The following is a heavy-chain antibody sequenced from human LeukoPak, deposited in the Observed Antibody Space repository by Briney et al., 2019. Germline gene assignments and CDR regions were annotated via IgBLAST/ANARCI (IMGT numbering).Heavy chain of an antibody. J-gene: IGHJ4*02. CDR2: ISGSGGST. D-gene: IGHD3-16*01. CDR3: TKDRLGWGVGDGY. CDR1: GFTFSSYA. V-gene: IGHV3-23*01. Sequence: AGGSLRLSCAASGFTFSSYAMSWARQAPGKGLEWVSAISGSGGSTYYADSVKGRFTISRDNSKNTLYLQMNSLRAEDTAVYYCTKDRLGWGVGDGYWGQGTLVTVSS.